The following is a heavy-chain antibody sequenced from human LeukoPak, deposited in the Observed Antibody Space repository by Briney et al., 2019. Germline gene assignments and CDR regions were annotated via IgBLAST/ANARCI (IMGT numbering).Heavy chain of an antibody. J-gene: IGHJ5*02. CDR3: AKSVTYYYGSGSYWFDP. CDR2: ISGSGGST. Sequence: PGGSLRLPCAASGFTFSSYAMSWVRQAPGKGLEWVSAISGSGGSTYYADPVKGRFTISSDNSKNTLYLQMNSLRAEDTAVYYCAKSVTYYYGSGSYWFDPWGQGTLVTVSS. D-gene: IGHD3-10*01. V-gene: IGHV3-23*01. CDR1: GFTFSSYA.